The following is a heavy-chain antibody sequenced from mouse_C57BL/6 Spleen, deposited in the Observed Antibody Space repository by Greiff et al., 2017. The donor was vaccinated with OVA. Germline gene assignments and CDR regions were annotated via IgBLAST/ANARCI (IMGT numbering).Heavy chain of an antibody. CDR2: IYPRSGNT. D-gene: IGHD2-1*01. V-gene: IGHV1-81*01. Sequence: QVQLQQSGAELARPGASVKLSCKASGYTFTSYGISWVKQRTGQGLEWIGEIYPRSGNTYYNEKFKGKATLTADKSSSTAYMELRSLTSEDSAVYFCASSLYGNSDYWGQGTTLTVSS. CDR1: GYTFTSYG. J-gene: IGHJ2*01. CDR3: ASSLYGNSDY.